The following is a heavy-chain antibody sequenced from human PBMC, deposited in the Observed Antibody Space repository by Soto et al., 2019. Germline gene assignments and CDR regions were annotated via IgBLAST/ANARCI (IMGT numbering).Heavy chain of an antibody. CDR3: ARGDGIAAAGDYYYGMDV. CDR1: GGSISSYY. D-gene: IGHD6-13*01. Sequence: PSETLSLTCTVSGGSISSYYWSWIRQPAGKGLEWIGRIYTSGSTNYNPSLKSRVTMSVDTSKNQFSLKLSSVTAADTAVYYCARGDGIAAAGDYYYGMDVWGNGTKVTVSS. V-gene: IGHV4-4*07. CDR2: IYTSGST. J-gene: IGHJ6*04.